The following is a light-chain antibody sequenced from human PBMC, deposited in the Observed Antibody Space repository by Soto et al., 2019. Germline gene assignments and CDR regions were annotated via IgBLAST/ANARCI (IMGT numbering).Light chain of an antibody. Sequence: EIVLTQSPGTLSLSPGERATLSCRASQSVNTNLAWYQQKPGQAPRLLISDASTRATGIPARFSGSGSGTEFTLTIRSLQSEDFAVYYCQQYNNWPQLTFGGGTTVDIK. J-gene: IGKJ4*01. CDR3: QQYNNWPQLT. CDR1: QSVNTN. V-gene: IGKV3-15*01. CDR2: DAS.